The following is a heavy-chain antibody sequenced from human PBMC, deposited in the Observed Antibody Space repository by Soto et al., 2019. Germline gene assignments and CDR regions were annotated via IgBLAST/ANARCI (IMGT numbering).Heavy chain of an antibody. V-gene: IGHV4-59*01. CDR2: IYYSGRSGST. CDR1: GGSISSYY. J-gene: IGHJ5*02. D-gene: IGHD2-21*02. Sequence: SETLSLTCSVSGGSISSYYWSWIRQPPGKGLEWIGYIYYSGRSGSTNYNPSLKSRVTISVDTSKNQFSLKLSSVTAADTAVYYCARTALGWFDPWGQGTLVTVSS. CDR3: ARTALGWFDP.